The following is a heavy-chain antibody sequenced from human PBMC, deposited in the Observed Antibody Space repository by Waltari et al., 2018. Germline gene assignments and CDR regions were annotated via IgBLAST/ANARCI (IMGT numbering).Heavy chain of an antibody. CDR1: GGSISSYY. V-gene: IGHV4-59*01. D-gene: IGHD3-22*01. J-gene: IGHJ5*02. CDR2: IYYSGST. Sequence: QVQLQESGPGLVKPSETLSLTCTVSGGSISSYYWSWIRQPPGKGLEWIGYIYYSGSTNSNPSLKSRVTISVDTSKNQFSLKLSSVTAADTAVYYCAGAYDSSGYYGSWFDPWGQGTLVTVSS. CDR3: AGAYDSSGYYGSWFDP.